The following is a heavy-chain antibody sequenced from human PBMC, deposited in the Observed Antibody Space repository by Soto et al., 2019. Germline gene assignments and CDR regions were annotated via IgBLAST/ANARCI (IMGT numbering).Heavy chain of an antibody. CDR2: VSHDGRNT. V-gene: IGHV3-30*18. Sequence: VQLVESGGGVVQPGRSLRLSCAASGFTFSDYAMHWVRQAPGKGLEWVAVVSHDGRNTHYADSVKGRFTISRDSSKNTVSLEMTSLRAVDTAVYYCAKGVRQWLVTSDFNYWGQGALVTVSS. J-gene: IGHJ4*02. CDR3: AKGVRQWLVTSDFNY. CDR1: GFTFSDYA. D-gene: IGHD6-19*01.